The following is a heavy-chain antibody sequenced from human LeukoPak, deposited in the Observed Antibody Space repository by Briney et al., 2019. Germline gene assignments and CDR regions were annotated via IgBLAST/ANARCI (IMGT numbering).Heavy chain of an antibody. CDR2: ISSSSSYI. D-gene: IGHD3-22*01. J-gene: IGHJ4*02. CDR3: AREGDYYDSSGTLGY. V-gene: IGHV3-21*01. Sequence: PGGSLRLSCAASGFTVSSNYMSWVRQAPGKGLEWVSSISSSSSYIYYADSVKGRFTISRDNAKNSLYLQMNSLRAEDTAVYYCAREGDYYDSSGTLGYWGQGTLVTVSS. CDR1: GFTVSSNY.